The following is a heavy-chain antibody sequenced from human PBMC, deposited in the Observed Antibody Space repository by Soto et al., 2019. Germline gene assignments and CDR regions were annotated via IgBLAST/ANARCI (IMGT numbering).Heavy chain of an antibody. CDR2: IWYDGSNK. CDR1: AFTFSSYG. Sequence: GGSLSLSCAAAAFTFSSYGMQWVRQAPGKGLEWVAVIWYDGSNKYYADSVKGRFTISRDNSKNPLYLQMNSLRAEDTAVYYCARAVTTPNNYFDYWGQGTLVTVSS. J-gene: IGHJ4*02. CDR3: ARAVTTPNNYFDY. D-gene: IGHD4-4*01. V-gene: IGHV3-33*01.